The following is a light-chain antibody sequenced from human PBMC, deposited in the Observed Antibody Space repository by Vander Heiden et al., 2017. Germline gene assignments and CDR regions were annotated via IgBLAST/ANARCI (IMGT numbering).Light chain of an antibody. Sequence: DTAMTQSPDPLAVCLSERATINCKTSQSGLYNSNNKNYLAWYQQKPGQPPRLLIYWASTRESGVPDRFSGSGSGTDSTLTISSLQAEDVAIYYCQQYDSEPYTFGQGTKVDIK. J-gene: IGKJ2*01. CDR3: QQYDSEPYT. V-gene: IGKV4-1*01. CDR1: QSGLYNSNNKNY. CDR2: WAS.